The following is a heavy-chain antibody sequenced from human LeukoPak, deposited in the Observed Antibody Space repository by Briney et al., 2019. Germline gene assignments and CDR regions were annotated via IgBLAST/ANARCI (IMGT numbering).Heavy chain of an antibody. CDR1: GYTFSTYG. V-gene: IGHV1-18*01. D-gene: IGHD2-21*01. CDR3: ARDRDKDCGGDCYSGRYYYYYMDV. Sequence: ASVKVSCKSFGYTFSTYGISWVRQAPGQGLEWMGWISTDNGDTTYAQKFQGRVTMTTDTSTGTAYMELGSLRSDDTAVYYCARDRDKDCGGDCYSGRYYYYYMDVWGKGTTVTVPS. J-gene: IGHJ6*03. CDR2: ISTDNGDT.